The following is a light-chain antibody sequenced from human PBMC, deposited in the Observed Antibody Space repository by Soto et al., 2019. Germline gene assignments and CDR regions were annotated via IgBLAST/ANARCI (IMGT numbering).Light chain of an antibody. J-gene: IGLJ2*01. V-gene: IGLV1-51*01. CDR2: DND. CDR3: ATGDRALSVGV. Sequence: QSVLTQPPSVSAAPGQKVTISCSGSSSNIGNNYVFWYQQLPGTAPKLLIYDNDKRPSGIPDRFSGSKSGTSATLGITGLKTGDEADYYGATGDRALSVGVFGGGTKVTVL. CDR1: SSNIGNNY.